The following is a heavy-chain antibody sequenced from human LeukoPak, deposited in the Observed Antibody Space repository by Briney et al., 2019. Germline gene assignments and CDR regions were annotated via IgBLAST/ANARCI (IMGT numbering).Heavy chain of an antibody. D-gene: IGHD1-26*01. J-gene: IGHJ4*02. V-gene: IGHV4-38-2*01. CDR2: IYQSGSS. CDR1: GYSISSGYY. Sequence: PSETLSLTCAVSGYSISSGYYWGWIRPPPGKGVEWIGSIYQSGSSYYNPSLKSRVTISVDTSKNQCSLKLSSVAAADTAVYYCARLGGGLDYWGQGTLVTVSS. CDR3: ARLGGGLDY.